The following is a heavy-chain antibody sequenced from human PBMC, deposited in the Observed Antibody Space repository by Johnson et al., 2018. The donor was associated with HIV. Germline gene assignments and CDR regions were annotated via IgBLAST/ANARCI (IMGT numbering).Heavy chain of an antibody. D-gene: IGHD3-22*01. V-gene: IGHV3-30*03. Sequence: QMQLVESGGGVVQPGRSLRLSCAASGFTFSSYAMHWVRQAPGKGLEWVAVISYDGSSKYYADSVKGRFTISRDNSKNTLYLQMNSLRAEDTAVYYCARVSSMIVVLITAGGFDIWGQGTMVTVSS. J-gene: IGHJ3*02. CDR2: ISYDGSSK. CDR3: ARVSSMIVVLITAGGFDI. CDR1: GFTFSSYA.